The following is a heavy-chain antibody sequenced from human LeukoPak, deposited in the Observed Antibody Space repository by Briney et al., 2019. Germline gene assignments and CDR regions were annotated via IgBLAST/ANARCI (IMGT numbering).Heavy chain of an antibody. Sequence: GGSLRLSCAASGFTVSSNYMSWVRQAPGKGLEWVSVIYSGGSTYYADPVKGRFTISRDNSKNTLYLQMNSLRAEDTAVYYCARANDYGGNSYYFDYWGQGTLVTVSS. CDR2: IYSGGST. CDR1: GFTVSSNY. V-gene: IGHV3-53*01. J-gene: IGHJ4*02. CDR3: ARANDYGGNSYYFDY. D-gene: IGHD4-23*01.